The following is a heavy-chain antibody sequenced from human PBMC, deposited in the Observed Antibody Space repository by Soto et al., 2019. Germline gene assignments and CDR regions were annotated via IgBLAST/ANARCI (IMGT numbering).Heavy chain of an antibody. J-gene: IGHJ5*02. CDR2: IGHLGTT. CDR1: GVAMTYGGYS. CDR3: AREPIVEGPPGYNWFDP. D-gene: IGHD3-22*01. Sequence: KASETLSLTCSVSGVAMTYGGYSWSWIRQSPEKGLEWLGYIGHLGTTYYNPSLKGRLTLSGDTSKNQFSLRLGSVTAADTAVYYCAREPIVEGPPGYNWFDPWGQGILVTVSS. V-gene: IGHV4-30-2*06.